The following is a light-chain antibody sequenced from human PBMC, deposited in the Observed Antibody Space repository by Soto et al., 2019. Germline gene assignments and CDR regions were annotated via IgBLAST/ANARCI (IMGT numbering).Light chain of an antibody. CDR2: AAS. V-gene: IGKV1-9*01. CDR3: QQLYSYSS. CDR1: QDISRY. Sequence: DIQLTQSPSFVSASVGERVTITCRASQDISRYLAWYQQKPGEAPKLLISAASTLHSGVPSRFSGSGSGTEFTLSVSYLLPEDFATYYCQQLYSYSSFGQGTRLASK. J-gene: IGKJ5*01.